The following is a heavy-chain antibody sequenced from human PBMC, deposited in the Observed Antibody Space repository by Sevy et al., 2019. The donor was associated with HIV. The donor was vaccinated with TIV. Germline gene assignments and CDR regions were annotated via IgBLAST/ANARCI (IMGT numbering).Heavy chain of an antibody. V-gene: IGHV4-34*01. J-gene: IGHJ4*02. Sequence: SETLSLTCAVSGVSFSDYYWAWIRQPPGKGLEWIGEVSQSGSANYNPSLRSRVIMSLDTSNNQFSLKLTSVTDADTAVDYCARGPLFSPEYCSGGTCPTIDYWSQGTLVTVSS. CDR2: VSQSGSA. CDR3: ARGPLFSPEYCSGGTCPTIDY. D-gene: IGHD2-15*01. CDR1: GVSFSDYY.